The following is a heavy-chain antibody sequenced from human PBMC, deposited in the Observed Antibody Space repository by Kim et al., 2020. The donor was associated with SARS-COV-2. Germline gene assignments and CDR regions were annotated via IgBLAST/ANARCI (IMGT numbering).Heavy chain of an antibody. CDR3: ARDGIVVVPAARPYYYYGMDV. V-gene: IGHV4-34*01. CDR2: INHSGST. Sequence: SETLSLTCAVYGGSFSGYYWSWIRQPPGKGLEWIGEINHSGSTNYNPSLKSRVTISVDTSKNQFSLKLSSVTAADTAVYYCARDGIVVVPAARPYYYYGMDVWGQGTTVTVSS. D-gene: IGHD2-2*02. J-gene: IGHJ6*02. CDR1: GGSFSGYY.